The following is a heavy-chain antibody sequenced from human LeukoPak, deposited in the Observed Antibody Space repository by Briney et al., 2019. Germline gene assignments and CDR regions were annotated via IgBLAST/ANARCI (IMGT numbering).Heavy chain of an antibody. CDR1: GFIFSSYG. J-gene: IGHJ6*03. CDR3: AKAYSSSWRYMDV. Sequence: GGSLRLSCAASGFIFSSYGMHWVRQAPGKGLEWVAFIRYDGSIKYYADSVKDRFTISRDNSKNTLHLQMDSLRAEDTAVYYCAKAYSSSWRYMDVWGKGTTVTVSS. V-gene: IGHV3-30*02. CDR2: IRYDGSIK. D-gene: IGHD6-13*01.